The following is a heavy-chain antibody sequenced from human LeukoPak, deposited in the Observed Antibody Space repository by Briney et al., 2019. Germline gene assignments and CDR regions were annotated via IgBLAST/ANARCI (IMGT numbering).Heavy chain of an antibody. CDR2: ISSSSSYI. Sequence: GGSLRLSCAASGFTFSSYSMNWVRQAPGKGLEWVSSISSSSSYIYYADSVKGRFTISRDNAKNSLYLQMNGLRAEDTAVYYCARVAKFQPDAFDIWGQGTMVTVSS. CDR3: ARVAKFQPDAFDI. V-gene: IGHV3-21*01. J-gene: IGHJ3*02. CDR1: GFTFSSYS.